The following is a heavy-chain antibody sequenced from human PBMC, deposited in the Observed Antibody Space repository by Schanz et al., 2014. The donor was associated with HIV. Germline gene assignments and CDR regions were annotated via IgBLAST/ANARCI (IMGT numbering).Heavy chain of an antibody. V-gene: IGHV3-48*04. Sequence: EVQLVESGGGLVQPGGSLRLSCAASGFTFSSHWMHWVRQAPGKGLVWVSSLSGSGSNIYYADSVKGRFTISRDNGKNSLYLEMNSLRAEDTAVYYCAREKSDWYLIDYYYYYGMDVWGQGTTVTVSS. CDR3: AREKSDWYLIDYYYYYGMDV. CDR2: LSGSGSNI. CDR1: GFTFSSHW. J-gene: IGHJ6*02. D-gene: IGHD2-21*02.